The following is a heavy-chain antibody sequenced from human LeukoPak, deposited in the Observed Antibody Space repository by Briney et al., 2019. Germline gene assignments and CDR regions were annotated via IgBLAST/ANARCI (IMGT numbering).Heavy chain of an antibody. V-gene: IGHV4-59*01. J-gene: IGHJ6*02. CDR2: IYYSGST. CDR3: ARDPGSSWSDYYYYNGMDV. CDR1: GGSISSYY. D-gene: IGHD6-13*01. Sequence: SETLSLTCTVSGGSISSYYWSWIRQPPGKGLEWIGYIYYSGSTNYNPSLKSRVTISVDTSKNQFSLKLSSVTAADTAVYYCARDPGSSWSDYYYYNGMDVWGQGTTVTVSS.